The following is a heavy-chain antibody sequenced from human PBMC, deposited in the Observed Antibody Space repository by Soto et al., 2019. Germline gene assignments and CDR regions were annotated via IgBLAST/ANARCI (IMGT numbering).Heavy chain of an antibody. V-gene: IGHV1-69*02. CDR3: AMPDSPSIDPGRDFFDY. CDR1: GGTFSTST. D-gene: IGHD6-6*01. CDR2: IIPVLGIA. J-gene: IGHJ4*02. Sequence: QVHLVQSGAEVKQPGSSVKVSCKASGGTFSTSTITWLRQAPGQAPEWTGRIIPVLGIANYAQKFQGRITITANKSTSTGYMKLSSVRSKDTALFYCAMPDSPSIDPGRDFFDYWGQGTLVTVSS.